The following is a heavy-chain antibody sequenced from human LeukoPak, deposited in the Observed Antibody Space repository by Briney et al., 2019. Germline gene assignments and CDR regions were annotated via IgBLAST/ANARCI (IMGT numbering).Heavy chain of an antibody. J-gene: IGHJ5*02. Sequence: GGSLRLSCAASGFTFSNYWMYWVRQAPGKGLVWVSRINSDGSSTSYADSVKGRFTISRDNAKNSLYLQMNSLRAEDTAVYYCARDPGQGAYCSSTSCTEGWFDPWGQGTLVTVSS. CDR3: ARDPGQGAYCSSTSCTEGWFDP. D-gene: IGHD2-2*01. V-gene: IGHV3-74*01. CDR2: INSDGSST. CDR1: GFTFSNYW.